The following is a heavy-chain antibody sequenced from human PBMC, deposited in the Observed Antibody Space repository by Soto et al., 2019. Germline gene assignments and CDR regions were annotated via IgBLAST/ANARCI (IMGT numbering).Heavy chain of an antibody. Sequence: PGGSLRLSCAASGFTVTNYEMSWVRQAPGEGLEWVSYINSGGTSIKYADSVKGRFTISRDNARNSLYLQMNSLRDEDTAVYYCARENYGDAFDFWGQGALVTVSS. V-gene: IGHV3-48*03. J-gene: IGHJ4*02. D-gene: IGHD4-17*01. CDR3: ARENYGDAFDF. CDR2: INSGGTSI. CDR1: GFTVTNYE.